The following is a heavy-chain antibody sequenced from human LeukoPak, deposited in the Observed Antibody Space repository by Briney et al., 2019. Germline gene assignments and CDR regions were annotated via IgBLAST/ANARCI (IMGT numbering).Heavy chain of an antibody. J-gene: IGHJ1*01. D-gene: IGHD6-19*01. CDR2: IYTSGST. V-gene: IGHV4-61*02. Sequence: PSQTLSLTCTVSGGSISSGSHYWSWIRQPAGKGLEWIGRIYTSGSTKYNPSLKSRVIISVDTSKTQFSLKLSSVTAADTAVYYCAAEAVAGRGYFQHWGQGTLVTVSS. CDR3: AAEAVAGRGYFQH. CDR1: GGSISSGSHY.